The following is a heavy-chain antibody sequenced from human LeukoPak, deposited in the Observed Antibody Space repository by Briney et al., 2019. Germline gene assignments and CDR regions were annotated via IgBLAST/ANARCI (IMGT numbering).Heavy chain of an antibody. CDR2: IIPIFGTA. D-gene: IGHD3-22*01. CDR3: ASNGRAGDYDSSGYLDY. V-gene: IGHV1-69*05. CDR1: GGTFSSYA. J-gene: IGHJ4*02. Sequence: GASVKVSCKASGGTFSSYAISWVRQAPGQGLEWMGGIIPIFGTANYAQKFQGRVTITTDESTSTAYMELSSLRSEDTAVYYCASNGRAGDYDSSGYLDYWGQGTLVTVSS.